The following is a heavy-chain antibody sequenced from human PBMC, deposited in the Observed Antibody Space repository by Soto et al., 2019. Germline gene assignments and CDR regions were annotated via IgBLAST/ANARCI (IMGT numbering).Heavy chain of an antibody. CDR1: DFTFRNYW. J-gene: IGHJ4*02. CDR2: ISPDGRTT. D-gene: IGHD3-16*01. CDR3: FGGNGGPQ. V-gene: IGHV3-7*03. Sequence: EVQLVESGGDLVQPGGSLRLSCATSDFTFRNYWLNWVRQAPGKGLEWVANISPDGRTTNYVDSVKGRFTVSIDNVRNSVSLQMNSLRVEDTAVYFCFGGNGGPQWGQGTLVTVSS.